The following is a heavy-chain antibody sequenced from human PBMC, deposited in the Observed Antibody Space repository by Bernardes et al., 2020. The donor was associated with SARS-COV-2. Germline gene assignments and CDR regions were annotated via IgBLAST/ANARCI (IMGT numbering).Heavy chain of an antibody. CDR2: ISHDGSIR. CDR3: ARDVDEYNNYPGGH. V-gene: IGHV3-30-3*01. Sequence: GGSLRLSCAASGFTFTTYPLHWARQAPGKGLEWVAVISHDGSIRYYADSVKGRFTISRDNSKNTLYLQMNSLRTEDTAVYFCARDVDEYNNYPGGHWGQGTPVTVSS. J-gene: IGHJ4*02. CDR1: GFTFTTYP. D-gene: IGHD4-4*01.